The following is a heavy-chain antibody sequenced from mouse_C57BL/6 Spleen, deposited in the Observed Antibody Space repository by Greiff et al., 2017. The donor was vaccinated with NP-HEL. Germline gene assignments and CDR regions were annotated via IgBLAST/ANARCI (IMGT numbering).Heavy chain of an antibody. Sequence: QVQLQQSGAELMKPGASVKLSCKATGYTFTGYWIEWVKQRPGHGLEWIGEILPGSGSTNYNEKFKGKATFTADTSSNTAYMQLSSLTTEDSAIYYWAKGGLIYYGYDYAMDYWGQGTSVTVSS. D-gene: IGHD2-2*01. V-gene: IGHV1-9*01. J-gene: IGHJ4*01. CDR3: AKGGLIYYGYDYAMDY. CDR2: ILPGSGST. CDR1: GYTFTGYW.